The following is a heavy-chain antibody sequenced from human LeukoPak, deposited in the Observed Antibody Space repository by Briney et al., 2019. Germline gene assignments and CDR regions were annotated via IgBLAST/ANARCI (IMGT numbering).Heavy chain of an antibody. V-gene: IGHV4-4*07. J-gene: IGHJ5*02. CDR2: NYTSGST. D-gene: IGHD6-19*01. Sequence: SEALSLTCTVSGGSISSYYWSWIRPPARKGLEGIGRNYTSGSTNYNPSLKSRVTMSVDTSKNQFSLKLSSVTAADTAVYYCARDGPQSHKSIAVAVYNWFDPWGQGTLVTVSS. CDR1: GGSISSYY. CDR3: ARDGPQSHKSIAVAVYNWFDP.